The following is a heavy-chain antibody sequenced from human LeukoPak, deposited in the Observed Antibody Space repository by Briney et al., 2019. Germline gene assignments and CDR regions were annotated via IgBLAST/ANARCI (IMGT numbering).Heavy chain of an antibody. CDR3: ARVARSSSWYNWFDP. CDR2: IYYSGST. D-gene: IGHD6-13*01. CDR1: GGSISSYY. Sequence: SETLSLTCNVSGGSISSYYWSWIRQPPGKGLEWIGYIYYSGSTNYNPPLKSRVTISVDTSKNQFSLKLSSVTAADTAVYYCARVARSSSWYNWFDPWGQGTLVTVSS. J-gene: IGHJ5*02. V-gene: IGHV4-59*01.